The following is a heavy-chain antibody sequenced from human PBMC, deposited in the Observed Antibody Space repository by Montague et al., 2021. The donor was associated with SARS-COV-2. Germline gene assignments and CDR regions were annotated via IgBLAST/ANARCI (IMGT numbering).Heavy chain of an antibody. CDR1: GGSISSSNW. V-gene: IGHV4-4*02. CDR3: SRGHLGVVPATLGFGVYYYYGLDV. D-gene: IGHD2-2*01. J-gene: IGHJ6*02. Sequence: SETPSLTCAVSGGSISSSNWWSWVRQPPGKVLEWIGEIYHSGSTNFNPSLNSRVTISVDKSKNQFSLKPSSVTAADTAVYYCSRGHLGVVPATLGFGVYYYYGLDVWGQGTTVTVAS. CDR2: IYHSGST.